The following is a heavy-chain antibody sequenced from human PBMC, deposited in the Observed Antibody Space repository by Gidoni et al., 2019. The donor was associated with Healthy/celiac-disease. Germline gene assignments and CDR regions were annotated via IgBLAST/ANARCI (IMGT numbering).Heavy chain of an antibody. CDR1: GFTFSNAW. J-gene: IGHJ4*02. CDR2: IKSKTDGGTT. CDR3: TTDWGYDSSGYYLD. V-gene: IGHV3-15*07. Sequence: EVQLVESGGGLVKPGGSLRLSCAASGFTFSNAWMNWVRQAPGKGLEWVGRIKSKTDGGTTDYAAPVKGRFTISRDDSKNTLYLQMNSLKTEDTAVYYCTTDWGYDSSGYYLDWGQGTLVTVSS. D-gene: IGHD3-22*01.